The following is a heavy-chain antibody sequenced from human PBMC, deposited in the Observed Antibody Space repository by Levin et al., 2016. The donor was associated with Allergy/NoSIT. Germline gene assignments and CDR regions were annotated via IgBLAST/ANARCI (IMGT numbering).Heavy chain of an antibody. J-gene: IGHJ4*02. CDR3: ARDPCHGALDY. CDR1: GFTFSDSW. Sequence: GGSLRLSCAASGFTFSDSWVSWVRLAPGKGLEWVANIKHDGTEKYYVDSVMGRFTISRDNAKNSLYLQMDSLRVEDTAVYYCARDPCHGALDYWGQGTQVTVSS. D-gene: IGHD4-17*01. V-gene: IGHV3-7*01. CDR2: IKHDGTEK.